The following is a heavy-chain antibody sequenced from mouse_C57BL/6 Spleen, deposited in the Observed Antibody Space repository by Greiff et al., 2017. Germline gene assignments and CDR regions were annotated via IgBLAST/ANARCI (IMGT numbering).Heavy chain of an antibody. CDR3: ARGGPYGNYDY. V-gene: IGHV5-17*01. CDR2: ISSGSSTI. CDR1: GFTFSDYG. D-gene: IGHD2-1*01. Sequence: EVKLVESGGGLVKPGGSLKLSCAASGFTFSDYGMHWVRQAPEKGLEWVAYISSGSSTIYYADTGKGRFTISSDNAKNTLFLQMTSLRSEDTAMYYCARGGPYGNYDYWGQGTTLTVSS. J-gene: IGHJ2*01.